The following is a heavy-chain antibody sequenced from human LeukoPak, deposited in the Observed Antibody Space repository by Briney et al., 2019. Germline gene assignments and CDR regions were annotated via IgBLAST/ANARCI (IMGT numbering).Heavy chain of an antibody. J-gene: IGHJ4*02. V-gene: IGHV3-21*01. Sequence: GGSLRLSCAASEFTFSSYSMNWVRQAPGKGLEWVSSISGSSSYIYYADSVKGRFTISRDNAKNSLYLQMNSLRAEDTAVYFCARVRGGSCSSTSCQTGFDYWGQGTLVTVSS. CDR3: ARVRGGSCSSTSCQTGFDY. D-gene: IGHD2-2*01. CDR1: EFTFSSYS. CDR2: ISGSSSYI.